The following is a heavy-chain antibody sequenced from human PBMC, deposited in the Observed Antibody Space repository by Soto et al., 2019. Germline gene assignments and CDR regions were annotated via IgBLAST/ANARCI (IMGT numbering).Heavy chain of an antibody. J-gene: IGHJ6*02. CDR3: AKDQGGAYTSHYGMDV. Sequence: AGGSLRLSCAASGFTFSSYAMSWVRQAPGKGLEWVSAISGSGGSTYYADSVKGRFTISRDNSKNTLYLQMNSLRAEDTAVYYCAKDQGGAYTSHYGMDVWGQGTTVTVSS. D-gene: IGHD2-2*02. CDR1: GFTFSSYA. CDR2: ISGSGGST. V-gene: IGHV3-23*01.